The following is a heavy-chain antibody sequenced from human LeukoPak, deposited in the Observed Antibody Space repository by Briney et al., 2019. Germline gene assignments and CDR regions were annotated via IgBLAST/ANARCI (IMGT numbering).Heavy chain of an antibody. V-gene: IGHV3-30*04. J-gene: IGHJ4*02. CDR1: GFTVSSNA. CDR2: ISYDGSNK. CDR3: ARTSPIGKYYFDY. Sequence: GGSLRLSCAASGFTVSSNAMHWVRQAPGKGLEWVAVISYDGSNKYYADSVKGRFTISRDNSKNTLYLQMNSLRAEDTAVYYCARTSPIGKYYFDYWGQGTLVAVSS. D-gene: IGHD1-26*01.